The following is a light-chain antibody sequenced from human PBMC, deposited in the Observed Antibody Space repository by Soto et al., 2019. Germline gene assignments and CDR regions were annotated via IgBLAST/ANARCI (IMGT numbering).Light chain of an antibody. CDR1: SGHSSYA. V-gene: IGLV4-69*01. CDR3: QTWGTGIRV. Sequence: QLVLTQSPSASASLGASVKLTCTLSSGHSSYAIAWHQQQPEKGPRYLMKVNSDGSHRKGDEIPDRFSGSSSGAERYLTISSLQSEDEADYYCQTWGTGIRVFGTGTKLTVL. J-gene: IGLJ1*01. CDR2: VNSDGSH.